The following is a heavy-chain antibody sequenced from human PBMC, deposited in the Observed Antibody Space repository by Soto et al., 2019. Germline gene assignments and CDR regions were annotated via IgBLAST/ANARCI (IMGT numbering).Heavy chain of an antibody. Sequence: QVQLQQWGAGLLKPSETLSLTCAVYGGSFSGYYWSWIRQPPGKGLEWIGEINHSGSTNYNPSLKGRVTISVDTSKNQFSLKLSSVTAADMAVYYCARRDSSSSLGFDPWGQGTLVTVSS. CDR2: INHSGST. J-gene: IGHJ5*02. V-gene: IGHV4-34*01. CDR1: GGSFSGYY. CDR3: ARRDSSSSLGFDP. D-gene: IGHD6-6*01.